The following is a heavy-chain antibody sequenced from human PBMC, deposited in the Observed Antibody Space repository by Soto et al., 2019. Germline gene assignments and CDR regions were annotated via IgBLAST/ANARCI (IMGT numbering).Heavy chain of an antibody. J-gene: IGHJ4*02. Sequence: QVQLVQSGAEVKKPGSSVKVSCKASGCTFSSYAISWVRQAPGQGLVWMGGIIPIFGTANYAQTVQGRVTITADESKSTAYMELSSLRSEDTAVYYCARGCTTGGCREGDFDYWGQGTLVTVS. D-gene: IGHD2-8*01. CDR2: IIPIFGTA. CDR1: GCTFSSYA. CDR3: ARGCTTGGCREGDFDY. V-gene: IGHV1-69*01.